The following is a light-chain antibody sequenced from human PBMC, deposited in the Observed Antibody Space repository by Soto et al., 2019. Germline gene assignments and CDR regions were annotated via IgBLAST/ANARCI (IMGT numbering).Light chain of an antibody. CDR2: NNN. J-gene: IGLJ2*01. Sequence: QSVLTQPPSASGTPGQRVTISCSGSSSNIGSNTVNWYQQLPGTAPKLLIYNNNQRPSGVPDRFSGSKSDTSASLAISGLQSEDEADYYCAAWDDSLNGRVFGGGTKLTVL. CDR1: SSNIGSNT. V-gene: IGLV1-44*01. CDR3: AAWDDSLNGRV.